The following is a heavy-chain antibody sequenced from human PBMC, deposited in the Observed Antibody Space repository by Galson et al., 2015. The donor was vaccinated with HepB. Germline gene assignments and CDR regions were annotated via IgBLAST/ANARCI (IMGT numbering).Heavy chain of an antibody. J-gene: IGHJ3*01. CDR3: ARDRSTSEPYDAFDV. CDR2: IIPIVDKP. CDR1: GGTFSHTA. D-gene: IGHD1-14*01. V-gene: IGHV1-69*13. Sequence: SVKVSCKASGGTFSHTAISWVRLAPGQGLEWLGGIIPIVDKPYIAQKFRGRLTITADASTHTVYMELDSLRSEDTAVYFCARDRSTSEPYDAFDVWGQGTMLTVSS.